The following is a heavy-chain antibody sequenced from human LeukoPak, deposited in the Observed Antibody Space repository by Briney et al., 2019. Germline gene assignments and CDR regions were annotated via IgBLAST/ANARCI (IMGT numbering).Heavy chain of an antibody. Sequence: PGGSLRLSCAASGFSFRDYGMVWVRQAPGNGLEWISYISGGSDTHTYADSVKGRFTISRDNAKNSLFLDMNNLRAEDTAVYYCARSATRPGYQLPPIDYWGQGTLVTVSS. D-gene: IGHD2-2*01. CDR2: ISGGSDTH. CDR1: GFSFRDYG. V-gene: IGHV3-48*01. J-gene: IGHJ4*02. CDR3: ARSATRPGYQLPPIDY.